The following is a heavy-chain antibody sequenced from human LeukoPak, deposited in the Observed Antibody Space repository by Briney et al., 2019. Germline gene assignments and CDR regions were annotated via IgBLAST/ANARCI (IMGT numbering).Heavy chain of an antibody. D-gene: IGHD1-26*01. J-gene: IGHJ4*02. CDR2: APHDRTSP. Sequence: GGSLRLSCAVSGFRFNSHHMHWVRQAPNKGLEWVAVAPHDRTSPSHAASVNGRFTISRDNSKDTLFLHMDSLRVYDTAIYYCARQSLGASGLDHWGQGVLVTVSS. CDR3: ARQSLGASGLDH. CDR1: GFRFNSHH. V-gene: IGHV3-30*03.